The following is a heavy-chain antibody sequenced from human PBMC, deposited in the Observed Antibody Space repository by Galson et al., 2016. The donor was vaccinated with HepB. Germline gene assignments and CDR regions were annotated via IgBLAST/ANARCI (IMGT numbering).Heavy chain of an antibody. D-gene: IGHD5-12*01. J-gene: IGHJ6*02. CDR3: ARGTSAYDWNYGMDV. CDR1: GGTFSNYA. CDR2: IIPIFDTA. V-gene: IGHV1-69*13. Sequence: SVKVSRKASGGTFSNYAISWVRQAPGQGLEWMGGIIPIFDTASYAQKFQGRVTITADESTSTAYMELNSLRSEDTAVYYCARGTSAYDWNYGMDVWGQGTTVTVSS.